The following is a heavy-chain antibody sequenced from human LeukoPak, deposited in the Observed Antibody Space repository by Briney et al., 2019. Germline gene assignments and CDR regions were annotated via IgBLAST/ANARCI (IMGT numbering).Heavy chain of an antibody. CDR3: ARGGAFGDRTYYFAS. J-gene: IGHJ4*02. D-gene: IGHD4-17*01. CDR1: GFTFSSYA. Sequence: PGGPLRLSCAASGFTFSSYAMNWVRKAPGKGLEELAVIWYDGSNKYYADSVKGRFTISRDNSKNTVYLQMNSLGAEDTAVYYCARGGAFGDRTYYFASWGQGILVTVSS. V-gene: IGHV3-33*01. CDR2: IWYDGSNK.